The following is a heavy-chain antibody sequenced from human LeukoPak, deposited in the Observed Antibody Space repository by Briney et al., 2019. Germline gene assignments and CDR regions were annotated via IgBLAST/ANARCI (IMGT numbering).Heavy chain of an antibody. V-gene: IGHV4-39*01. CDR3: ARNVTTTVTSGRLIRSIYFDY. D-gene: IGHD4-17*01. CDR2: IYYSGST. Sequence: SETLSLTCTVSGGSIISTSYYWGWIRQPPGKGLEWIGSIYYSGSTHYNPSLKSRVSISVDTSKNQYSLKLNSVTAADTAVYHCARNVTTTVTSGRLIRSIYFDYWGQGTLVTVSS. CDR1: GGSIISTSYY. J-gene: IGHJ4*02.